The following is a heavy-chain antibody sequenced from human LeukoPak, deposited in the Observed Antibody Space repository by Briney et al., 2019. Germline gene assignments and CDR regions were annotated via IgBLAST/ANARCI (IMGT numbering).Heavy chain of an antibody. Sequence: SETLSLTCAVYGGSFSGYYWSWIRQPPGKGLEWIGEINHSGSTNYNPSLKSRVTISVDTSKNQFSLKLSSVTAADTAVYYCARQLWYYGSGKIFDYWGQGTLVTVSS. D-gene: IGHD3-10*01. CDR3: ARQLWYYGSGKIFDY. CDR2: INHSGST. V-gene: IGHV4-34*01. CDR1: GGSFSGYY. J-gene: IGHJ4*02.